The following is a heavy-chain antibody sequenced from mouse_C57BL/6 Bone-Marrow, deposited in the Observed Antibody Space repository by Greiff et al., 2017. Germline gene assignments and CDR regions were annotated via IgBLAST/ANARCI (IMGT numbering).Heavy chain of an antibody. CDR2: INPSTGGT. CDR1: GYSFTGYY. V-gene: IGHV1-42*01. Sequence: VQLQQSGPELVKPGASVKISCKASGYSFTGYYMNWVKQSPEKSLEWIGEINPSTGGTTYNQKFKAKATLTVDKSSSTAYMQLKSLTSEDSRLGYDYIDYWGKGTTLTVAS. CDR3: YIDY. D-gene: IGHD2-4*01. J-gene: IGHJ2*01.